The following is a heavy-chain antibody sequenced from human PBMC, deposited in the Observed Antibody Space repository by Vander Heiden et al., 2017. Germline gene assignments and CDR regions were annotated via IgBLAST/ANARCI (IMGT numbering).Heavy chain of an antibody. CDR2: INHSGST. Sequence: QVQLQQWGAGLLKPSETLSLTCAVYGGSFSGYSWSWIRQPPGKGLEWIGEINHSGSTNYNPSLKSRVTISVDTSKNQFSLKLSSVTAADTAVYYCARYRYRGAFDIWGQGTMVTVSS. D-gene: IGHD1-26*01. CDR1: GGSFSGYS. J-gene: IGHJ3*02. CDR3: ARYRYRGAFDI. V-gene: IGHV4-34*01.